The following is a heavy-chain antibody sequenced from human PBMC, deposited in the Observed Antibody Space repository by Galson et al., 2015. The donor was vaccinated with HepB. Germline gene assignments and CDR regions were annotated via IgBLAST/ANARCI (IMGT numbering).Heavy chain of an antibody. CDR1: GYTFTSYY. V-gene: IGHV1-46*01. CDR3: AYSSGWYPFDY. CDR2: INPSGGST. J-gene: IGHJ4*02. D-gene: IGHD6-19*01. Sequence: SVKVSCKASGYTFTSYYTHWVRQAPGQGLEWMGIINPSGGSTSYAQKFQDRVTMTRDTSASTVYMELSSLRSEDTAVYYCAYSSGWYPFDYWGQGTLVTVSS.